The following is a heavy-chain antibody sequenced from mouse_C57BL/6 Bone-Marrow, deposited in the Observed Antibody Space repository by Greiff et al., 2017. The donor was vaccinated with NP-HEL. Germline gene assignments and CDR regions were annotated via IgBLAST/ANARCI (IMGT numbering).Heavy chain of an antibody. CDR3: TRSIYYGYPAWFAY. D-gene: IGHD2-2*01. J-gene: IGHJ3*01. CDR1: GYTFTSYW. CDR2: IYPGNSDT. Sequence: DVQLQQSGTVLARPGASVKMSCKTSGYTFTSYWMHWVKQRPGQGLEWIGAIYPGNSDTSYNQKFKGKAKLTAVTSASTAYMELSSLTNEDSAVYYCTRSIYYGYPAWFAYWGQGTLVTVSA. V-gene: IGHV1-5*01.